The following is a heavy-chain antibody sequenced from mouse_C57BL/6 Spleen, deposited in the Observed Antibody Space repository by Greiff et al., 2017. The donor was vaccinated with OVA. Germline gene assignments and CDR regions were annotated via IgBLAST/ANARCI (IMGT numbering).Heavy chain of an antibody. CDR3: TRSEDYGYEGNYFDY. J-gene: IGHJ2*01. Sequence: VQLQQSGAELVRPGASVTLSCKASGYTFTDYEMHWVKQTPVHGLEWIGAIDPETGGTAYNQKFKGKAILTADKSSSTAYMELRSLTAEDSAVYYCTRSEDYGYEGNYFDYWGQGTTLTVSS. V-gene: IGHV1-15*01. D-gene: IGHD2-2*01. CDR2: IDPETGGT. CDR1: GYTFTDYE.